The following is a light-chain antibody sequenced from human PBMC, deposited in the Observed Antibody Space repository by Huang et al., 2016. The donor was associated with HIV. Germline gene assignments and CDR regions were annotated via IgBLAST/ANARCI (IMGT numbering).Light chain of an antibody. CDR3: QQYNNWPPWT. J-gene: IGKJ1*01. V-gene: IGKV3-15*01. Sequence: EIVLTQSPATLSVSPGGRATLPCRASQSVNSNLAWYQQKPGPAPRLLIYGASTRATGIPARFSGSGSGTEFTFTISSLQSEDFAVYYCQQYNNWPPWTFGQGTKVEIK. CDR1: QSVNSN. CDR2: GAS.